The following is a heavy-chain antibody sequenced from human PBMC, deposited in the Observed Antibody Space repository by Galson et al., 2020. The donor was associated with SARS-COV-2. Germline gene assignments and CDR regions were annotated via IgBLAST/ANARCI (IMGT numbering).Heavy chain of an antibody. D-gene: IGHD3-10*01. V-gene: IGHV4-59*01. CDR3: ARAAGYYYGSGSYLRGMDV. CDR1: GGSISSYY. CDR2: IYYSGST. Sequence: SETLSLTCTVSGGSISSYYWSWIRQPPGKGLEWIGYIYYSGSTNYNPSLKSRVTISVDTSKNQFSLKLSSVTAADTAVYYCARAAGYYYGSGSYLRGMDVWGQGTTVTVSS. J-gene: IGHJ6*02.